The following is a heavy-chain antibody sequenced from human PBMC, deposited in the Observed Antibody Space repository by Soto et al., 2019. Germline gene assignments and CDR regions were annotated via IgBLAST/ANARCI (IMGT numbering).Heavy chain of an antibody. CDR2: IWYDGSND. CDR3: ARESPSSQWLPARYFDY. Sequence: GGSLRLSCAASGFTFSNYGMHWVRQAPGKGLEWVAIIWYDGSNDYYVDSVKGRFTISRDNAKNSLFLQMNSLREEDTAVYYCARESPSSQWLPARYFDYWGQGTLVTVSS. V-gene: IGHV3-33*01. D-gene: IGHD6-19*01. J-gene: IGHJ4*02. CDR1: GFTFSNYG.